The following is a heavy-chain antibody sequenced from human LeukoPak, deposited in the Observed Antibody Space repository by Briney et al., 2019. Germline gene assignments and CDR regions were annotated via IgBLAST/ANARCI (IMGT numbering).Heavy chain of an antibody. CDR3: ARAITMIRSDAFDI. CDR2: IYWNEGRT. V-gene: IGHV3-20*04. J-gene: IGHJ3*02. CDR1: GFTFEDYR. D-gene: IGHD3-22*01. Sequence: GGSLRLSCAASGFTFEDYRMRGVRHAPGEGLEGVSGIYWNEGRTDYADSVKGRLTISRDNAKNSLYLQMNSLRAEDTALYYCARAITMIRSDAFDIWGQGTMVTVSS.